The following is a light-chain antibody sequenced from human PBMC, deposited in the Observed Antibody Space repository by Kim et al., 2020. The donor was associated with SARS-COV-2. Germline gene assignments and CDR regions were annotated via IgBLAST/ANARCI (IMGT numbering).Light chain of an antibody. CDR2: ATP. CDR3: QHCGSPPYT. CDR1: QSVSGNY. Sequence: SPGEKATLPCKDSQSVSGNYLSRYEQKPRHAPRLLIYATPSRATGIPNRFSGNGSGTEFTLTISRLDPEDFAVYYCQHCGSPPYTLGQGSKLEI. V-gene: IGKV3-20*01. J-gene: IGKJ2*01.